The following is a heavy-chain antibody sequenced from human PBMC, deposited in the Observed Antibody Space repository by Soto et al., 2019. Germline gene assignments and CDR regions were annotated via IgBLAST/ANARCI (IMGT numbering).Heavy chain of an antibody. CDR3: ARDAPYYDSSGYYPHNPLYYFDY. V-gene: IGHV1-46*01. CDR2: INPSGGGT. J-gene: IGHJ4*02. Sequence: GASVKVSCKASEYIFINYYIHWVRLAPGQGLEWMGIINPSGGGTTYAQKFQGRLTMTRDTSTSTVYMELSSLRSEDTAVYYCARDAPYYDSSGYYPHNPLYYFDYWGQGTLVTVSS. CDR1: EYIFINYY. D-gene: IGHD3-22*01.